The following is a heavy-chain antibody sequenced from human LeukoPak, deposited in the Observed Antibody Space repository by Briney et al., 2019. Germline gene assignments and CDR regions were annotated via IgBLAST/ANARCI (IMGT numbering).Heavy chain of an antibody. CDR2: INPSGGST. D-gene: IGHD3-22*01. Sequence: ASVKVSCKASGYTFTSYYMHWVRQAHGQGLEWMGIINPSGGSTSYAQKFQGRVTMTTDTSTSTAYMELRSLRSDDTAVYYCARDSSEGYNWFDPWGQGTLVTVSS. V-gene: IGHV1-46*01. J-gene: IGHJ5*02. CDR3: ARDSSEGYNWFDP. CDR1: GYTFTSYY.